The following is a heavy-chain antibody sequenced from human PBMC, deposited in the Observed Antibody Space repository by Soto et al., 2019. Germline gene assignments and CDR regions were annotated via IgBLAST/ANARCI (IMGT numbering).Heavy chain of an antibody. CDR3: ARDWNSGSYDYLTRYYYYGMDV. CDR1: GGSISSSNW. Sequence: SETLSLTCAVSGGSISSSNWWSWVRQPPGKGLEWIGEIYHSGSTNYNPSLKSRVTISVDKSKNQFSLKLSSVTAADTAVYYCARDWNSGSYDYLTRYYYYGMDVWGQGTTVT. V-gene: IGHV4-4*02. D-gene: IGHD1-26*01. J-gene: IGHJ6*02. CDR2: IYHSGST.